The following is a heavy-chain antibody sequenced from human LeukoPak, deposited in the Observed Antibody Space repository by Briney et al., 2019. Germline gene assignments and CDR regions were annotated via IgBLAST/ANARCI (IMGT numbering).Heavy chain of an antibody. J-gene: IGHJ3*02. Sequence: KPSETLSLTCTVSGGSISSYYWSWIRQPPGKGLEWIGYIYYSGSTNYNPSLKSRVTISVDTSKNQLSLKLSSVTAADTAVYYCARRGYSSSWYAFDIWGQGTMVTVSS. CDR3: ARRGYSSSWYAFDI. CDR2: IYYSGST. CDR1: GGSISSYY. V-gene: IGHV4-59*08. D-gene: IGHD6-13*01.